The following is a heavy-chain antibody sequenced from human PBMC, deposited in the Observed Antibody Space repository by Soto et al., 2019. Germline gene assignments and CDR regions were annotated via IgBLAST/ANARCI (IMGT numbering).Heavy chain of an antibody. CDR3: AKGGSLTAAAYNWFDP. CDR2: INHSGSA. V-gene: IGHV4-34*01. J-gene: IGHJ5*02. D-gene: IGHD6-13*01. Sequence: QVQLQQWGAGLLKPSETLSLTCAVSGGSFTAYYWSRIRQPPGKGLEWIGEINHSGSANYNPSLKSRVTISVDTSKNQFSLNLSFVTAADTAVYYCAKGGSLTAAAYNWFDPWGQGTLVTVSS. CDR1: GGSFTAYY.